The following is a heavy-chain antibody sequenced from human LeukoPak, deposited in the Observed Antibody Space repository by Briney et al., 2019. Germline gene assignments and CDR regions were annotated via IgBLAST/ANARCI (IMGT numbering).Heavy chain of an antibody. D-gene: IGHD2-21*01. V-gene: IGHV4-59*01. Sequence: SETLSLTCTVSGAPLTSYYWTWVRQPPGKGLEWIGNIHYSGGSVYNLSLKSRLTMSLDMSKNQVSLKLSSVTAADTAVYYCAAFCAGGTCPDYWGQGTLVTVSS. CDR1: GAPLTSYY. J-gene: IGHJ4*02. CDR3: AAFCAGGTCPDY. CDR2: IHYSGGS.